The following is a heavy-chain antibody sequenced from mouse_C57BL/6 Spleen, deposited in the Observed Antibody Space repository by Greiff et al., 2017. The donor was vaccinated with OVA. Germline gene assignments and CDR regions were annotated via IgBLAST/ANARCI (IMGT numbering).Heavy chain of an antibody. CDR1: GFSFNTYA. V-gene: IGHV10-1*01. J-gene: IGHJ3*01. D-gene: IGHD2-3*01. Sequence: EVKVVESGGGLVQPKGSLKLSCAASGFSFNTYAMNWVRQAPGKGLEWVARIRSKSNNYATYYADSVKDRYTISKEKSENMLYLQMNNMKTEDTAMYYCERIDGYYFAYWGQGTLVTVSA. CDR2: IRSKSNNYAT. CDR3: ERIDGYYFAY.